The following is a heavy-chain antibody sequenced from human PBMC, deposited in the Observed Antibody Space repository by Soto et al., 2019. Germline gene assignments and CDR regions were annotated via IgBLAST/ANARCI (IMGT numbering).Heavy chain of an antibody. CDR2: MNPNSGNT. V-gene: IGHV1-8*01. Sequence: ASVKVSCKASGYTFTSYDINWVRQATGQGLEWMGWMNPNSGNTGYAQKFQGRVTMTRNTSISTAYMELSSLRSEDTAVYYCAREGPLDTAIVSDAFDIWGQGTMVTVSS. J-gene: IGHJ3*02. D-gene: IGHD5-18*01. CDR1: GYTFTSYD. CDR3: AREGPLDTAIVSDAFDI.